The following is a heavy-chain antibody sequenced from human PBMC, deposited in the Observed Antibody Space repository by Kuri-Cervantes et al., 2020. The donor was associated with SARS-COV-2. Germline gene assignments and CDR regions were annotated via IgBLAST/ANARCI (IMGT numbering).Heavy chain of an antibody. CDR2: INPNSGGT. D-gene: IGHD4-17*01. Sequence: ASVKVSCKASGYTFTGYYMHWVRQAPGQGLEWMGWINPNSGGTNYAQKFQGWVTISADKSISTAFLQWSSLKASDTAMYYCARRAYGEEVDQYYMDVWGKGTTVTVSS. CDR1: GYTFTGYY. V-gene: IGHV1-2*04. CDR3: ARRAYGEEVDQYYMDV. J-gene: IGHJ6*03.